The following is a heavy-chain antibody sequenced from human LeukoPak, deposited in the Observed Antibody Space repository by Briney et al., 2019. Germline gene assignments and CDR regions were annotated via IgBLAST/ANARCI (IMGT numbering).Heavy chain of an antibody. CDR2: IYYSGST. D-gene: IGHD3-22*01. CDR3: ARSYDGSSGYWFLFRGGWVNDAFDI. CDR1: GGSISSGGYY. J-gene: IGHJ3*02. Sequence: SQTLSLTCTVSGGSISSGGYYWSWIRQHPGKGLEWIGYIYYSGSTYYNPSLKSRVTISVDTSKNQFSLKLSSVTAADTAVYYCARSYDGSSGYWFLFRGGWVNDAFDIWGQGTMVTVSS. V-gene: IGHV4-31*03.